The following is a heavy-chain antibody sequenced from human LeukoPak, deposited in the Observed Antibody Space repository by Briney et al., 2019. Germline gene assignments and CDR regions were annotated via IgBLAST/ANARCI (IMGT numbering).Heavy chain of an antibody. CDR2: IYYSGST. Sequence: KPSETLSLTCTVSGGSVNSGSYYWNWIRQPPGKGLEWIGYIYYSGSTNYNPSLKSRVTISVDTSKNQFSLKLSSVTAADTAVYYCARDRVPLNYWGQGTLVTVSS. J-gene: IGHJ4*02. CDR1: GGSVNSGSYY. V-gene: IGHV4-61*01. D-gene: IGHD3-10*01. CDR3: ARDRVPLNY.